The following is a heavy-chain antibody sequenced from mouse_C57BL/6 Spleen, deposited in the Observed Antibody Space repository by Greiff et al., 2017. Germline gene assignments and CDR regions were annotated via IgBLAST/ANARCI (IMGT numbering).Heavy chain of an antibody. CDR2: IYPRDGST. V-gene: IGHV1-85*01. Sequence: QVQLQQSGPELVKPGASVKLSCKASGYTFTSYDINWVKQRPGQGLEWIGWIYPRDGSTKYNEKFKGKATLTVDTSSSTAYMELHRLTSEDSAVYFCARGDYGNYLYAMDYWGQGTSVTVSS. J-gene: IGHJ4*01. CDR3: ARGDYGNYLYAMDY. D-gene: IGHD2-1*01. CDR1: GYTFTSYD.